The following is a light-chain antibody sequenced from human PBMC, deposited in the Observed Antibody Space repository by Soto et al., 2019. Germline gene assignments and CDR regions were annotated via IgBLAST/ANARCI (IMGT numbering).Light chain of an antibody. CDR3: GTWDSSLSANWV. CDR2: DNN. J-gene: IGLJ3*02. V-gene: IGLV1-51*01. CDR1: SSNIGNNY. Sequence: QSVLTQPPSVSAAPGQKVTISCSGSSSNIGNNYVSWYQQLPGTAPKLLIYDNNKRPSGIPDRFSGSKSGTSATLGITGLQTGDEADYYCGTWDSSLSANWVFGGGTKLTVL.